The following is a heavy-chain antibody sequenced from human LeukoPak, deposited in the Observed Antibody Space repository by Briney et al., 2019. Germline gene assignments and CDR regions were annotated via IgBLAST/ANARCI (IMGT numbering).Heavy chain of an antibody. J-gene: IGHJ6*03. V-gene: IGHV3-11*04. Sequence: GGSLRLSCAASGFTFSDYYMSWIRQAPGKGLEWVSYISSSGSTIYYADSVKGRFTISRDNAKNSLYLQMNSLRAEDTAVYYCARDHIVVVPAAVNKGEEYYYYYYMDVWGQGTMVTVS. D-gene: IGHD2-2*01. CDR3: ARDHIVVVPAAVNKGEEYYYYYYMDV. CDR1: GFTFSDYY. CDR2: ISSSGSTI.